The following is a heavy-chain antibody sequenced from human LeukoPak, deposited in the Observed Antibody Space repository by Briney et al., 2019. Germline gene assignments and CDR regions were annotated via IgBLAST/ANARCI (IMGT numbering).Heavy chain of an antibody. CDR3: ARDRGVVVVPAPAYGMDV. V-gene: IGHV3-11*01. CDR1: GFTFSDYY. D-gene: IGHD2-2*01. CDR2: ISSSGSTI. Sequence: GRSLRLSCAASGFTFSDYYMSWIRQAPGKGLEWVSYISSSGSTIYYADSVKGRFTISRDNAKNSLYLQMNSLRAEDTAVYYCARDRGVVVVPAPAYGMDVWGQGTTVTVSS. J-gene: IGHJ6*02.